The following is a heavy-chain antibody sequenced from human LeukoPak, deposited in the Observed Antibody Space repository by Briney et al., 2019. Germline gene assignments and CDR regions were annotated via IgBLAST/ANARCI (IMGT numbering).Heavy chain of an antibody. J-gene: IGHJ6*03. CDR2: YYHSRST. V-gene: IGHV4-39*02. D-gene: IGHD1-14*01. CDR1: GGSISSGTYY. Sequence: PSETLSLTCTVSGGSISSGTYYWGWIRQPPGKGLEWIGSYYHSRSTYYNPSLKSQVTISIATSKNQFTLRLGSLTAAAAALYFCARDRKYYYHMDVWGKGTTVTVSS. CDR3: ARDRKYYYHMDV.